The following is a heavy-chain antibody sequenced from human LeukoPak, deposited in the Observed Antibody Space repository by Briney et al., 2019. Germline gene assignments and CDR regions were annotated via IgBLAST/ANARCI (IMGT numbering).Heavy chain of an antibody. CDR2: ISSSSTTI. CDR1: GFTFSSYS. Sequence: PGGSLRLSCSASGFTFSSYSMHWVRQAPGKGLEWVSYISSSSTTIYYADSVKGRFTISRDNAKNSLYLQMNSLRVADTAVYYCARGPYKDFWSGYSDYWGQGTLVTVSS. CDR3: ARGPYKDFWSGYSDY. D-gene: IGHD3-3*01. V-gene: IGHV3-48*01. J-gene: IGHJ4*02.